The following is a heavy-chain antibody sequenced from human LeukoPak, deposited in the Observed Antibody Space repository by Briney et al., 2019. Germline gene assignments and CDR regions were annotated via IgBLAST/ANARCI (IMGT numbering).Heavy chain of an antibody. CDR2: IYYSGST. Sequence: SETLSLTCTVSGGSISSYYWSWIRQPPGKGLEWIGYIYYSGSTNYNPSLKSRVTISVDTSKNQFSLKLSSVTAADTAVYYCARFSSGWPSRAFDIWGQGTMVTVSS. CDR1: GGSISSYY. J-gene: IGHJ3*02. CDR3: ARFSSGWPSRAFDI. D-gene: IGHD6-19*01. V-gene: IGHV4-59*12.